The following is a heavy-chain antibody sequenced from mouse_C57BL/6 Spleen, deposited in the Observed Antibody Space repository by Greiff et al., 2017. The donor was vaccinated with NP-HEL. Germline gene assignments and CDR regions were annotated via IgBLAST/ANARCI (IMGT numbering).Heavy chain of an antibody. CDR2: IHPNSGST. V-gene: IGHV1-64*01. CDR3: ARNRPDYAMDY. CDR1: GYTFTSYW. J-gene: IGHJ4*01. Sequence: QVQLQQPGAELVKPGASVKLSCKASGYTFTSYWMHWVKQRPGQGLEWIGMIHPNSGSTNYNEKFKSKATLTVDKSSSTAYMQLSSLTSEDSAVYYCARNRPDYAMDYWGQGTSVTVSS.